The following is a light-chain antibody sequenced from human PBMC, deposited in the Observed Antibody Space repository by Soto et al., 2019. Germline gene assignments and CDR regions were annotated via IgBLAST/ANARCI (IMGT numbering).Light chain of an antibody. CDR3: LQNNSYPVT. Sequence: DIQMTQSPSSLSASVGDRVTITCRASQGIRHDLAWYQQKPGKAPKRLIYTASSLQSGVPPRFRGSGSETEFTLTISSLQPEDFATYYCLQNNSYPVTFGQGTKLEIK. CDR2: TAS. J-gene: IGKJ1*01. V-gene: IGKV1-17*01. CDR1: QGIRHD.